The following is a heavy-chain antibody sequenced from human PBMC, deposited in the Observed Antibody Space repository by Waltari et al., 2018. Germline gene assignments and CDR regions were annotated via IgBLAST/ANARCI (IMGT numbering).Heavy chain of an antibody. CDR1: GFTFSSYA. Sequence: EVQLVESGGGLVQPGGSLRLSCAASGFTFSSYAMSWVRQAPGKGLEWVSAISGSGGRTYYADSVKGRFTISRDNSKNTLYMQMNSLRAEDTAVYYCAKSRPPFRMVATQWFDDWGQGTLVTVSS. J-gene: IGHJ4*02. V-gene: IGHV3-23*04. CDR3: AKSRPPFRMVATQWFDD. D-gene: IGHD5-12*01. CDR2: ISGSGGRT.